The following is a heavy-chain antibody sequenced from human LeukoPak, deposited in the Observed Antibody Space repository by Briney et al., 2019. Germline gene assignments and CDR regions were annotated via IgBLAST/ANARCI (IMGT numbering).Heavy chain of an antibody. CDR3: ARVPARRVVTTPTYFDY. J-gene: IGHJ4*02. CDR2: IYYSGST. CDR1: GGSISSSSYY. Sequence: PSETLSLTCTVSGGSISSSSYYWGWTRQPPGKGLEWIGSIYYSGSTYYNPSLKSRVTISVDTSKNQFSLKLSSVTAADTAVYYCARVPARRVVTTPTYFDYWGQGTPVTVSS. D-gene: IGHD2-21*02. V-gene: IGHV4-39*07.